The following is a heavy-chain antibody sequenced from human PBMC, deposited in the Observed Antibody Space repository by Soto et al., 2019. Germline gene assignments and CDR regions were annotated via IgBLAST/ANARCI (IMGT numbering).Heavy chain of an antibody. CDR2: INHSGST. CDR1: GGSFSGSY. CDR3: ATGYCTNGVCYTRTLSGMDV. V-gene: IGHV4-34*01. J-gene: IGHJ6*02. Sequence: SETLSLTCAVYGGSFSGSYWSWIRQPPGKGLEWIGEINHSGSTNYNPSLKSRVTISVDTSKNQFSLKLSSVTAADTAVYYCATGYCTNGVCYTRTLSGMDVWGQGTKVTVSS. D-gene: IGHD2-8*01.